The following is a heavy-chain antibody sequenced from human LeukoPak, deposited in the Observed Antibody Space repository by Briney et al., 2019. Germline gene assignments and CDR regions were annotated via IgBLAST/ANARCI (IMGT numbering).Heavy chain of an antibody. CDR3: ARDNCLHYYCSGSYCPFDY. CDR1: GFTFSSYW. V-gene: IGHV3-7*03. J-gene: IGHJ4*02. D-gene: IGHD3-10*01. CDR2: IKQDGSEK. Sequence: PGGSLRLSCAASGFTFSSYWMSWVRQAPGKGLEWVANIKQDGSEKYYVDSVKGRFTISRDNAKNSLYLQMNSLRAEDTAVYYCARDNCLHYYCSGSYCPFDYWGQGTLVTVSS.